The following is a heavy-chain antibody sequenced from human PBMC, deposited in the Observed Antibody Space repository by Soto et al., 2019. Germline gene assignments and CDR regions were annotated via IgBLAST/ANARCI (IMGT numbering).Heavy chain of an antibody. Sequence: EVQLLESGGGLVQPGGSLRLSCAASGFTFSSYAMRWVRQAPVKGLEWVSAISGSGGSTYYADSVKGRFTISRDNSKNTLYLQMSSLRAEDTAVYYCARRGSGSYYDYWGQGTLFTVSS. D-gene: IGHD1-26*01. V-gene: IGHV3-23*01. J-gene: IGHJ4*02. CDR1: GFTFSSYA. CDR3: ARRGSGSYYDY. CDR2: ISGSGGST.